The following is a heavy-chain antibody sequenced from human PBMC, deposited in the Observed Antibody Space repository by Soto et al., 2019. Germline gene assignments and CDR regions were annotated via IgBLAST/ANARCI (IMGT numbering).Heavy chain of an antibody. D-gene: IGHD6-13*01. V-gene: IGHV1-69*13. CDR1: GGTFSSYA. CDR2: IIPIFGTA. J-gene: IGHJ6*02. Sequence: ASVKVSCKASGGTFSSYAISWVRQAPGQGLEWMGGIIPIFGTANYAQKFQGRVTITADESTSTAYMELSSLRSEDTAVYYCATGYSSSWPMGRGFYYDMDVWGQGTTVTVSS. CDR3: ATGYSSSWPMGRGFYYDMDV.